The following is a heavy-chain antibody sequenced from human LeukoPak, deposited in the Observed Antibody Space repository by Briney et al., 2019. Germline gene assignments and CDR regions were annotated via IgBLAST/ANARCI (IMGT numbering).Heavy chain of an antibody. CDR3: AKDPQLRYFDWPLGDY. J-gene: IGHJ4*02. CDR1: GFTFSSYA. V-gene: IGHV3-23*01. D-gene: IGHD3-9*01. CDR2: ISGSGGST. Sequence: GGSLRLSCAASGFTFSSYAMSWVRQAPGKGLEWVSAISGSGGSTYYADSVKGRFTISRDNSKNTLYLQMNSLRAEDTAVYYCAKDPQLRYFDWPLGDYWGQGTLVTVSS.